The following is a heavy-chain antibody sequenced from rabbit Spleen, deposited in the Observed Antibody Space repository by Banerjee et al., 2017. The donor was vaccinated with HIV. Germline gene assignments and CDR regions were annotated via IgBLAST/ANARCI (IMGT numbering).Heavy chain of an antibody. CDR3: ARDTSSSFSSYGMDL. Sequence: QSLEESGGDLVKPGASLTLTCTASGVSFSGSSYICWVRQAPGKGLEWIACIETGSSDFTYYASWAKGRITISKTSSTTVTLQVTSLTGADTATYFCARDTSSSFSSYGMDLWGPGTLVTVS. D-gene: IGHD1-1*01. J-gene: IGHJ6*01. V-gene: IGHV1S40*01. CDR2: IETGSSDFT. CDR1: GVSFSGSSY.